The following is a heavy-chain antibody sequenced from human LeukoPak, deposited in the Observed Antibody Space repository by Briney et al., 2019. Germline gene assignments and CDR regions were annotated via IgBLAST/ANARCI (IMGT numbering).Heavy chain of an antibody. D-gene: IGHD3-10*01. CDR1: GGTFSSYA. CDR3: AKDLGMVRGVIKNYYYGMDV. Sequence: ASVKVSCKASGGTFSSYAISWVRQAPGQGLEWMGRIIPILGIANYAQKFQGRVTITADKSTSTAYMELSSLRSEDTAVYYCAKDLGMVRGVIKNYYYGMDVWGQGTTVTVSS. V-gene: IGHV1-69*04. J-gene: IGHJ6*02. CDR2: IIPILGIA.